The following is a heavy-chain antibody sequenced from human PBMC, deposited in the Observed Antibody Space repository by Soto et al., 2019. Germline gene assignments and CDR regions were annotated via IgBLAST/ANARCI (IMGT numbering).Heavy chain of an antibody. Sequence: GASVKVSCKASGYTFTGYYMHWVRQAPGQGLEWMGWINPNSGGTNYAQKFQGWVTMTRDTSISTAYMELSRLRSDDTAVYYCARGRSDTAMVGGDAFDIWGQGTMVTVSS. D-gene: IGHD5-18*01. CDR2: INPNSGGT. J-gene: IGHJ3*02. CDR1: GYTFTGYY. V-gene: IGHV1-2*04. CDR3: ARGRSDTAMVGGDAFDI.